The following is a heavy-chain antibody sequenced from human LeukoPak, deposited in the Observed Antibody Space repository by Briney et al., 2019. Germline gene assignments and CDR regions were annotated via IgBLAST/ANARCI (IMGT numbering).Heavy chain of an antibody. CDR2: IYYSGST. CDR1: GGSISSYY. D-gene: IGHD6-13*01. J-gene: IGHJ4*02. V-gene: IGHV4-59*01. CDR3: ATGPRSFADY. Sequence: SETLSLTCTVSGGSISSYYWSWIRQPPGKGLEWIGYIYYSGSTNYNPSLKSRVTISVDTSKNQFSLKLNSVTAADTAVYYCATGPRSFADYWGQGTLVTVSS.